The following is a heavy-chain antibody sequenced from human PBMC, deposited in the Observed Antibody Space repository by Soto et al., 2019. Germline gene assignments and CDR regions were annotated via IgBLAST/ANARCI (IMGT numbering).Heavy chain of an antibody. V-gene: IGHV3-48*02. D-gene: IGHD6-19*01. Sequence: EVQLVESGGGLVQPGGSLRLSCAASGFTFPSYTMNWVRQAPGKGLEWLSFIVSSSSTIYYADSVKGRFTISRDNAKNSLYLQMNSLGDEDTAIYYCAKDLSIAVAGSKWGQGTLVTVSS. CDR2: IVSSSSTI. J-gene: IGHJ4*02. CDR3: AKDLSIAVAGSK. CDR1: GFTFPSYT.